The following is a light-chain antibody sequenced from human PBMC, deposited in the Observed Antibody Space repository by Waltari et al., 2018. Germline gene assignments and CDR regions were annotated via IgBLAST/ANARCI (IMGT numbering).Light chain of an antibody. J-gene: IGKJ2*01. Sequence: EIVMTQSPASLSVHQRERATLSCRAILSVSTNLAWYQQKPGEAPSLLIYGTSTRATGSPAPFSGSGSGTEFTLTISSLQSEDFAVYSCQQYNNWPYTFGQGTRLEIK. CDR1: LSVSTN. CDR3: QQYNNWPYT. V-gene: IGKV3-15*01. CDR2: GTS.